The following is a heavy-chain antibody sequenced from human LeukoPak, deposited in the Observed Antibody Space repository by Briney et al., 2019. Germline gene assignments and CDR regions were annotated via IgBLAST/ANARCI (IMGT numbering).Heavy chain of an antibody. Sequence: GGSLRLSCAASGFTFSSYAMSWVRQAPGKGLEWVSAISGSGGSTYYADSVKGRFTISRDNSKNTLCLQMNSLRAEDTAVYYCAKSLERRVWAFDIWGQGTMVTVSS. CDR3: AKSLERRVWAFDI. CDR1: GFTFSSYA. J-gene: IGHJ3*02. D-gene: IGHD1-1*01. CDR2: ISGSGGST. V-gene: IGHV3-23*01.